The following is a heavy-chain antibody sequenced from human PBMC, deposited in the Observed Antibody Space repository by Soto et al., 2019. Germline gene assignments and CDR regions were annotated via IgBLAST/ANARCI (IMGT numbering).Heavy chain of an antibody. Sequence: GGSLRLSCAASGFTFSSYGMHWVRQAPGKGLEWVAVIRNNGSKKYYADSVKGRFTISRDNSKNTLYLQMNSLRAEDTAVYYCAREGGDYGDYVFDYWGQGTMVTVSS. V-gene: IGHV3-33*08. CDR2: IRNNGSKK. CDR3: AREGGDYGDYVFDY. J-gene: IGHJ4*02. D-gene: IGHD4-17*01. CDR1: GFTFSSYG.